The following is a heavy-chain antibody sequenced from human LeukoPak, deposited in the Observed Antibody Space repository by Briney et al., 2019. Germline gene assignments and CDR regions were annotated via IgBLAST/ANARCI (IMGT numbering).Heavy chain of an antibody. CDR3: AAAARWLQVRHAFDI. V-gene: IGHV1-24*01. Sequence: GASVKVSCKASGYTFTSYGISWVRQAPGQGLEWMGGFDPEDGKTIYAEKFQGKVTMTEDTSRDIAYMELSSLRSEDTAIYYCAAAARWLQVRHAFDIWGQGTKVTVSS. J-gene: IGHJ3*02. D-gene: IGHD5-24*01. CDR1: GYTFTSYG. CDR2: FDPEDGKT.